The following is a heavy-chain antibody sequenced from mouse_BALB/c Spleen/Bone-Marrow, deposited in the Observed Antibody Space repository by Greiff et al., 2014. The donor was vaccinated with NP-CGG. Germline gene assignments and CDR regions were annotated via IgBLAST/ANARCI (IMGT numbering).Heavy chain of an antibody. D-gene: IGHD2-10*02. J-gene: IGHJ3*01. V-gene: IGHV1-5*01. CDR2: VYPGNSDT. CDR3: TFLVKEDFAY. CDR1: GYSFTSYW. Sequence: EVQLQQSGTVLARPGASVEMSCRASGYSFTSYWMHWVKQRPGQGLEWIGAVYPGNSDTTYNQKFKGKAKLTAVTSASTAYMELSSLTNEDSAVYYCTFLVKEDFAYWGQGTLVTVSA.